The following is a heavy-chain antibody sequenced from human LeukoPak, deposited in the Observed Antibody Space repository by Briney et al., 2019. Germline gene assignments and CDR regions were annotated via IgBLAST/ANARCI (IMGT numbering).Heavy chain of an antibody. CDR3: AKRSSGPFDI. V-gene: IGHV3-48*03. CDR2: IGNTGRTI. D-gene: IGHD6-19*01. CDR1: GFRFSSYE. J-gene: IGHJ3*02. Sequence: GGSLRLSCAASGFRFSSYEMNWVRQAPGRGLEWVSYIGNTGRTIYYVDSVKGRFTISRDNSKDSLYLQMNSLRTEDTAFYYCAKRSSGPFDIWGQGTMVTVSP.